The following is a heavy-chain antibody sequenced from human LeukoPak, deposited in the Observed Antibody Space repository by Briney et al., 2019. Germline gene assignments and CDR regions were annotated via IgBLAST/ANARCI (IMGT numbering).Heavy chain of an antibody. D-gene: IGHD5-18*01. CDR3: AKDRGYSYGSLGMDV. V-gene: IGHV3-30*18. Sequence: PGGSLRLSCAASGFTFSSYGMHWVRQAPGTGLEWVAVISYDGSNKYYADSVKGRFTISRDNSKNTLYLQMNSLRAEDTAVYYCAKDRGYSYGSLGMDVWGQGTTVTVSS. J-gene: IGHJ6*02. CDR2: ISYDGSNK. CDR1: GFTFSSYG.